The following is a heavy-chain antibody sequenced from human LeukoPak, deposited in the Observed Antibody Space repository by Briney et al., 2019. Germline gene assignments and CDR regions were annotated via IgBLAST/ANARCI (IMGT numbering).Heavy chain of an antibody. CDR2: IIPILGIA. CDR1: RTTFSSYS. Sequence: ASVKVSCKTSRTTFSSYSISWVRQAPGQGLEWMGRIIPILGIANYAQKFQGRVTITADKSTNTAYMELSSLESEDTAVYYCARDPTLTAIQRRHFGLWGRGTLVTVSA. D-gene: IGHD3-3*01. CDR3: ARDPTLTAIQRRHFGL. V-gene: IGHV1-69*04. J-gene: IGHJ2*01.